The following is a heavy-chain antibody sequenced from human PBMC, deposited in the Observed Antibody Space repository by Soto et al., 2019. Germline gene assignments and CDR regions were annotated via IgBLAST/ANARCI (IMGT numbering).Heavy chain of an antibody. CDR3: ARGVGRGVQDYDFWSGYYTKWFDP. CDR1: GGTFSSYA. J-gene: IGHJ5*02. D-gene: IGHD3-3*01. CDR2: IIPVFGTA. Sequence: ASVKVSCKASGGTFSSYAISWVRQAPGLGLEWMGGIIPVFGTANYAQKFQGRVTITADESTSTAYMELSSLRSEDTAVYYCARGVGRGVQDYDFWSGYYTKWFDPWGQGTLVTVS. V-gene: IGHV1-69*13.